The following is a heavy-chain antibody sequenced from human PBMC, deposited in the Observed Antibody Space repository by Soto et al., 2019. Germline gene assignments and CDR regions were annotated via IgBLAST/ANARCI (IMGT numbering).Heavy chain of an antibody. CDR2: IYWDGDK. CDR1: GFSLSARGMG. V-gene: IGHV2-5*02. CDR3: AHRARGLHYYFTH. J-gene: IGHJ4*02. Sequence: QITLKEPGPTLVKPTQTLTLTCTFSGFSLSARGMGVGWIRQPPGKALEWLALIYWDGDKWYSPSLKNRVAINEDTPKSQVVLTMTNMDRVYTATYYCAHRARGLHYYFTHGGQGILVTVSS. D-gene: IGHD5-12*01.